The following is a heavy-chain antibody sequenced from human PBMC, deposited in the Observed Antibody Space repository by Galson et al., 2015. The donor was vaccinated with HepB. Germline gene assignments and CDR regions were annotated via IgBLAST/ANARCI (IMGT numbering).Heavy chain of an antibody. CDR2: IYYSGST. D-gene: IGHD1-26*01. CDR1: GGSISSSSYY. CDR3: ARLGVPEIKGYSGSYSFDY. Sequence: ETLSLTCTVSGGSISSSSYYWGWIRQPPGKGLEWIGSIYYSGSTYYNPSLKSRVTISVDTSKNQFSLKLSSVTAADTTVYYCARLGVPEIKGYSGSYSFDYWGQGTLVTVSS. J-gene: IGHJ4*02. V-gene: IGHV4-39*01.